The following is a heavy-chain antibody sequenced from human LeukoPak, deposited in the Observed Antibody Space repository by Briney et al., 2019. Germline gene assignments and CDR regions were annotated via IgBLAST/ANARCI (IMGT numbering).Heavy chain of an antibody. CDR1: GGSISSSNW. V-gene: IGHV4-4*02. CDR2: IYHSGST. J-gene: IGHJ6*02. Sequence: PSETLSLTCAVSGGSISSSNWWSWVRQPPGKGLEWIGEIYHSGSTNYNPSLKSRVTISVDKSKNQFSLKLSSVTAADTAVYYCARDPIVVVPAAPYYYYGMDVWGQGTTVTVSS. D-gene: IGHD2-2*01. CDR3: ARDPIVVVPAAPYYYYGMDV.